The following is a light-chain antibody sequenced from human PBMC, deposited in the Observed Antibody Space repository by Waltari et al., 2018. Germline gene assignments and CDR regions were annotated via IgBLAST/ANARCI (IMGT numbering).Light chain of an antibody. J-gene: IGKJ2*01. Sequence: DIVMTQSPLSLPVTPGEPASISCRSSRALRHSNGINYLDWYLQKPGQSPQLLISLASDRASGVPDRFSGSGSGTDFTLEISRVEAEDVGIYYCMQTLQTPYTFGQGTKLETK. CDR1: RALRHSNGINY. V-gene: IGKV2-28*01. CDR2: LAS. CDR3: MQTLQTPYT.